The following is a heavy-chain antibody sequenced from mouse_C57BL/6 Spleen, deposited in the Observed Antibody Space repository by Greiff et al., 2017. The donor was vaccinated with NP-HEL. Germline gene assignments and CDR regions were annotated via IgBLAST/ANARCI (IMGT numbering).Heavy chain of an antibody. J-gene: IGHJ4*01. CDR3: ARYYYGSNGYYAMDY. V-gene: IGHV1-52*01. Sequence: QVQLKQPGAELVRPGSSVKLSCKASGYTFTSYWMHWVKQRPIQGLEWIGNIDPSDSETHSNQKFKDKATLTVDKSSSTAYMQLSSLTSEDSAVYYCARYYYGSNGYYAMDYWGQGTSVTVSS. CDR1: GYTFTSYW. D-gene: IGHD1-1*01. CDR2: IDPSDSET.